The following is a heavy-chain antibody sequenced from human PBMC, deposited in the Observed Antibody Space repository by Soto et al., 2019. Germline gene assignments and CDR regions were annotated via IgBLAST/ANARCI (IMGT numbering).Heavy chain of an antibody. CDR3: VRKTGTTFLGSFFDH. J-gene: IGHJ4*02. Sequence: PSETLSLTCTVSGGSISSSSYYWGWIRQPPGKGLEWIGSIYYSGSTYYNPSLKSRVTISVDTSKNQFSLRLTSVTAADTAVYYCVRKTGTTFLGSFFDHWGQGTLVTVSS. V-gene: IGHV4-39*01. CDR1: GGSISSSSYY. CDR2: IYYSGST. D-gene: IGHD1-7*01.